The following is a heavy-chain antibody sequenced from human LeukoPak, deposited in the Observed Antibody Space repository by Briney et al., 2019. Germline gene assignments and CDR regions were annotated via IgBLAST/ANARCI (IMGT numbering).Heavy chain of an antibody. Sequence: AGSLRLSCAASGFTFSGCGMHWVRQAPGKGLEWVEFIWYDGRDKYYADSVEGQFTISRDNSKNTLYLQMNSLRAEDKAVYYLAKDPYSYGSYFDYWGQGTMVTVSS. V-gene: IGHV3-30*02. D-gene: IGHD5-18*01. CDR2: IWYDGRDK. CDR1: GFTFSGCG. CDR3: AKDPYSYGSYFDY. J-gene: IGHJ4*02.